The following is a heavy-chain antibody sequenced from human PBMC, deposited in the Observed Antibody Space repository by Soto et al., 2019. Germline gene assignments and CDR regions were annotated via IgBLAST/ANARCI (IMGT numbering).Heavy chain of an antibody. V-gene: IGHV4-31*02. CDR2: IYYSGST. CDR3: AREGESYDSSGYYDY. CDR1: GGSISSGGYY. D-gene: IGHD3-22*01. Sequence: TSETLSLTXTVSGGSISSGGYYWSWIRQHPGKGLEWIGYIYYSGSTYYNPSLKSRVTISVDTSKNQFSLKLSSVTAADTAVYYCAREGESYDSSGYYDYWGQGTLVTVSS. J-gene: IGHJ4*02.